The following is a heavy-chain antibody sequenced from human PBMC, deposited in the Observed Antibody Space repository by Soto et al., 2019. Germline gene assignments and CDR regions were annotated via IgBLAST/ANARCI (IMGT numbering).Heavy chain of an antibody. CDR1: GFTFSSYW. D-gene: IGHD2-2*01. CDR3: ARDRIVVVPAAIYYYYMDV. V-gene: IGHV3-7*01. J-gene: IGHJ6*03. Sequence: GGSLRLSCAASGFTFSSYWMSWVRQAPGKGLEWVANIKQDGSEKYYVDSVKGRFTISRDNAKNSLYLQMNSLRAEDTAVYYCARDRIVVVPAAIYYYYMDVWAKGPRSPSP. CDR2: IKQDGSEK.